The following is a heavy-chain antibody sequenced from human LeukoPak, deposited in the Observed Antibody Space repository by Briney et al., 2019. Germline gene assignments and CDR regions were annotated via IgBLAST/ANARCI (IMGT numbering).Heavy chain of an antibody. D-gene: IGHD2-2*01. CDR2: ISAYNGNT. CDR1: GYTFTSYG. J-gene: IGHJ6*03. CDR3: ARCHCSSTSCLHYYYYYMDV. Sequence: ASVKVSCKASGYTFTSYGISWVRQAPGQGLEWMGWISAYNGNTNYAQKLQGRVTMTTDTSTSTAYMELRSLRSDDTAVYYCARCHCSSTSCLHYYYYYMDVWGKGTTVTISS. V-gene: IGHV1-18*01.